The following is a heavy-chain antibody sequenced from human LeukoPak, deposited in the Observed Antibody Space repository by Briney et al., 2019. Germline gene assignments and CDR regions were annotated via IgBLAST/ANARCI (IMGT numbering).Heavy chain of an antibody. CDR1: GVTFSSYA. V-gene: IGHV3-23*01. CDR2: ISGSGGST. D-gene: IGHD5-18*01. Sequence: PGGSLRLSCAASGVTFSSYAMTWVRQAPGKGLEWVSAISGSGGSTYYADSVKGRFTISRDNSKNTLYLQMNSLRADDTAVYYCANSYGYSGHFDCWGQGTQVTVSS. CDR3: ANSYGYSGHFDC. J-gene: IGHJ4*02.